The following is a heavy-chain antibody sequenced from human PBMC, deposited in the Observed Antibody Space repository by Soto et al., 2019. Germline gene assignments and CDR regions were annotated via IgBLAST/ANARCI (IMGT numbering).Heavy chain of an antibody. CDR3: ARGGDGFDL. CDR1: GDSLTIGGHY. CDR2: IYHSVST. V-gene: IGHV4-31*03. Sequence: QVRLQESGPGLLRPSQTLSLTCSVSGDSLTIGGHYWTWIRQHPGKGLEWIGYIYHSVSTYYIPSLKIRVTISIDTSENQFSLKLSYMTAAKTAVYYCARGGDGFDLWGKWKMVTVSS. J-gene: IGHJ3*01.